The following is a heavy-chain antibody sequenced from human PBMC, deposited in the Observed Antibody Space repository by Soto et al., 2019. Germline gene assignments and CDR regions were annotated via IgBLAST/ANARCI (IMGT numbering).Heavy chain of an antibody. CDR1: GDTFNTYA. D-gene: IGHD6-13*01. CDR3: AKSRGLSISWYYFDS. J-gene: IGHJ4*02. CDR2: IIPILATP. V-gene: IGHV1-69*13. Sequence: SVKVSCKASGDTFNTYALNWVRRAPGQGLEWIGGIIPILATPNYAQKFQGRVTITADESTSSAYMELSSLRSEDTAVYYCAKSRGLSISWYYFDSWGQGTLVTVSS.